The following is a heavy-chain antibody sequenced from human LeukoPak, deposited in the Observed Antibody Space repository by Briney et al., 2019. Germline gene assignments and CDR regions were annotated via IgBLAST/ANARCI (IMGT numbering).Heavy chain of an antibody. Sequence: GGSLRLSCAASGFAFSCYAMSWVRQAPGKGLEWVSAISGSGGSTYYADSVKGRFTISRDNSKNTLYLQMNSLRAEDTAVYYCARSLAAAGPNWFDPWGQGTLVTVSS. V-gene: IGHV3-23*01. D-gene: IGHD6-13*01. CDR1: GFAFSCYA. CDR3: ARSLAAAGPNWFDP. CDR2: ISGSGGST. J-gene: IGHJ5*02.